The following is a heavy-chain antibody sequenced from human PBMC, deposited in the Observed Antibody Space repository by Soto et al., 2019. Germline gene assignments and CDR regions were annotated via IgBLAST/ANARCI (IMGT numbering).Heavy chain of an antibody. D-gene: IGHD3-10*01. CDR1: GYTFTSYY. V-gene: IGHV1-46*01. Sequence: ASVKVSCKASGYTFTSYYMHWVRQAPGQGLEWMGIINPSGGSTSYAQKFQGRVTMTRDTSTSTAYMELSSLRSEDTAVYYCATLTYYYGSGSLDPTYYYYYMDVWGKGTTVTVSS. J-gene: IGHJ6*03. CDR2: INPSGGST. CDR3: ATLTYYYGSGSLDPTYYYYYMDV.